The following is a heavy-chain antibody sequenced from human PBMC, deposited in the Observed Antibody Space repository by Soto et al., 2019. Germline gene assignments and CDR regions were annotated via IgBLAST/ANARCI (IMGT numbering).Heavy chain of an antibody. CDR1: GYTFTSYD. CDR3: ARVMAAAADYYYYMDA. V-gene: IGHV1-8*01. J-gene: IGHJ6*03. D-gene: IGHD6-13*01. Sequence: ASVKVSCKASGYTFTSYDINWVRQATGQGLEWMGWMNPNSGNTGYAQKFQGRVTMTRNTSISTAYMELSSLRSEDTAVYYCARVMAAAADYYYYMDAWGKGTTVTVSS. CDR2: MNPNSGNT.